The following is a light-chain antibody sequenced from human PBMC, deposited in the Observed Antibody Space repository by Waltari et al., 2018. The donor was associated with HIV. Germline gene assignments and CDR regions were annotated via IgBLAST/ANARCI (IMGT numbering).Light chain of an antibody. CDR1: HSVSSN. J-gene: IGKJ4*01. CDR3: QQYNNWPPT. V-gene: IGKV3D-15*01. Sequence: EIVMTQSPATLSVSPGERATLSCRASHSVSSNLAWYQQKPGQAPRLLIYGASIGATGIPARFSGSGSGTEFTVTISSLQSEDFAVYYCQQYNNWPPTFGGGTKVEIK. CDR2: GAS.